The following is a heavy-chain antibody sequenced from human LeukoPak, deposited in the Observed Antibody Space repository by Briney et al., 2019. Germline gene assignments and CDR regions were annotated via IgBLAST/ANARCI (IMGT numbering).Heavy chain of an antibody. CDR2: INHSGST. CDR3: ARAPGYSSGWYGARGTSRYFDY. J-gene: IGHJ4*02. CDR1: GGSFSGYY. D-gene: IGHD6-19*01. V-gene: IGHV4-34*01. Sequence: SETLSLTCAVYGGSFSGYYWSWIRQPPGKGLEWIGEINHSGSTNYNPSLKSRVTISVDTSKNQFSLKLSSVTAAGTAVYYCARAPGYSSGWYGARGTSRYFDYWGQGTLVTVSS.